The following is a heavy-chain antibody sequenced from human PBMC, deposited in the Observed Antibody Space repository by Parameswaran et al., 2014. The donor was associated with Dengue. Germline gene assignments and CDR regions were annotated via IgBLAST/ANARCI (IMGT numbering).Heavy chain of an antibody. V-gene: IGHV1-18*01. CDR2: ISAYNGNT. D-gene: IGHD2-15*01. Sequence: SWVRQAPGQGLEWMGWISAYNGNTNYAQKLQGRVTMTTDTSTSTAYMELRSLRSDDTAVYYCARDQRAVTGYCSGGSCYVSQYGMDVWGQGTTVTVSS. CDR3: ARDQRAVTGYCSGGSCYVSQYGMDV. J-gene: IGHJ6*02.